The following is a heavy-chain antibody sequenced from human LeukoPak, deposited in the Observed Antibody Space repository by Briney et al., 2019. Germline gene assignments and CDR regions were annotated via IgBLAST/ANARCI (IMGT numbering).Heavy chain of an antibody. D-gene: IGHD6-13*01. Sequence: SETLSLTCTVSGGSITNYYWSWIRQPPGKGLEWIGYMYYSGGTNYNPSLKSRVTISVDTSKNQCSLKLSSVTAADTAVYYCARHWETSSWYVDYWGQGTLVTVPS. CDR1: GGSITNYY. J-gene: IGHJ4*02. CDR2: MYYSGGT. CDR3: ARHWETSSWYVDY. V-gene: IGHV4-59*08.